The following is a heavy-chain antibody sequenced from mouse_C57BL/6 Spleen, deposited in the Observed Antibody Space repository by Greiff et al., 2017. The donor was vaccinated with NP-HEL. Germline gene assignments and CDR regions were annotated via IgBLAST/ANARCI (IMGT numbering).Heavy chain of an antibody. D-gene: IGHD1-1*01. V-gene: IGHV1-80*01. CDR3: AREGTTVERDY. Sequence: QVQLKQSGAELVKPGASVKISCKASGYAFSSYWMNWVKQRPGKGLEWIGQIYPGDGDTNYNGKFKGKATLTADKSSSTAYMQLSSLTSEDSAVYFCAREGTTVERDYWGQGTTLTVSS. J-gene: IGHJ2*01. CDR1: GYAFSSYW. CDR2: IYPGDGDT.